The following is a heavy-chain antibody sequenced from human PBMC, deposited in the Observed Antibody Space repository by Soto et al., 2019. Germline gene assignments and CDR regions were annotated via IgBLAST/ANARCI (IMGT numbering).Heavy chain of an antibody. J-gene: IGHJ4*02. D-gene: IGHD3-22*01. CDR1: GFTFSTSG. CDR3: AKEWVYDSSGWSFDY. CDR2: ISDDGSKK. V-gene: IGHV3-30*18. Sequence: QVQLVESGGGVVQPGRSLRLSCAASGFTFSTSGMHWVRQAPGKGLEWVAVISDDGSKKHYADSVKGRFTISRDNSKNTLYLQMNSLRAEDTAVYYCAKEWVYDSSGWSFDYWGQVTLVTVAS.